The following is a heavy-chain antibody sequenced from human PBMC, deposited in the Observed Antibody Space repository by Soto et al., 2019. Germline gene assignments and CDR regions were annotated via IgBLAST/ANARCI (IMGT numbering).Heavy chain of an antibody. CDR3: ATDSSTYYDILTGPVPLDP. CDR2: INAGNGNT. V-gene: IGHV1-3*01. Sequence: ASVQVSCKASGYTFPSYVMHWVRQAPGQRLEWMGWINAGNGNTKYSQKFQGRVTITRDTSASTAYMELSSLRSEDTAVYYCATDSSTYYDILTGPVPLDPWGQGTLVTV. CDR1: GYTFPSYV. D-gene: IGHD3-9*01. J-gene: IGHJ5*02.